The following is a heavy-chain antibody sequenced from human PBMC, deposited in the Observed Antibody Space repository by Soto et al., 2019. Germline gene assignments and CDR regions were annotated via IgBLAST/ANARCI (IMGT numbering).Heavy chain of an antibody. V-gene: IGHV4-34*01. CDR1: GGSFSGYY. Sequence: SQTLSLTCAVYGGSFSGYYWSWIRQPPGKGLEWIGEINHSGSTNYNPSLKSRVTISVDTSKNQFSLKLSSVTAADTAVYYCARGRYRSGITLHYYYGMDVWGQGTTVTVSS. J-gene: IGHJ6*02. D-gene: IGHD6-19*01. CDR3: ARGRYRSGITLHYYYGMDV. CDR2: INHSGST.